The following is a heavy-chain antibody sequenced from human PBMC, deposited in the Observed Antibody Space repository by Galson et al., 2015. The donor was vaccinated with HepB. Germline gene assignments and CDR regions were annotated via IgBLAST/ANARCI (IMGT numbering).Heavy chain of an antibody. CDR2: VSGYDGSA. CDR3: ARDSRLELQLNNYYSYGMDV. CDR1: GYDFNKYG. Sequence: SVKVSCKASGYDFNKYGLSWVRQAPGHGLEWMGWVSGYDGSANYSPKFQGRVTMTTQTSTGTAYMEMRSLRSDDTAVYYCARDSRLELQLNNYYSYGMDVWGQGTAVRVS. D-gene: IGHD1-7*01. V-gene: IGHV1-18*01. J-gene: IGHJ6*02.